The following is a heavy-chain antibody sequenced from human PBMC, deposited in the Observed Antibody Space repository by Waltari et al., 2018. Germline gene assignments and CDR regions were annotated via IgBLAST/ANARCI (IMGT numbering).Heavy chain of an antibody. Sequence: QVQLVQSGAEVKKPGASVKVSCQVSGYTLTALSMPWVRQAPGKGLERMGGFDPEDGETIYAQKFQGRVTMTEDTSTDTAYMELSSLRSEDTAVYYCATTFVVVGPGAFDIWGQGTMVTVSS. CDR3: ATTFVVVGPGAFDI. V-gene: IGHV1-24*01. D-gene: IGHD2-21*01. CDR1: GYTLTALS. J-gene: IGHJ3*02. CDR2: FDPEDGET.